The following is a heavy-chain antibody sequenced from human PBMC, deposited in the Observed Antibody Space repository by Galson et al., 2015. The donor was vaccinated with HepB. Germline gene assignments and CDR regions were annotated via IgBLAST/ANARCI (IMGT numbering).Heavy chain of an antibody. J-gene: IGHJ5*02. CDR3: AREKSDIVALDP. CDR1: GFTFSSYS. D-gene: IGHD5-12*01. V-gene: IGHV3-21*01. CDR2: ISSSSSYI. Sequence: SLRLSCAASGFTFSSYSMNWVRQAPGKGLEWVSSISSSSSYIYYADSVKGRFTISRDNAKNSLYLQMNSLRAEDTAVYYCAREKSDIVALDPWGQGTLVTVSS.